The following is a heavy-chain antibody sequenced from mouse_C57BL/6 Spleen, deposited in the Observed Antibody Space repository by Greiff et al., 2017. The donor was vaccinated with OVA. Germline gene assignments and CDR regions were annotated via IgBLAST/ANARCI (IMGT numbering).Heavy chain of an antibody. CDR2: IYPSDSET. CDR3: ARGDDGYHFDY. Sequence: QVQLQQPGAELVRPGSSVKLSCKASGYTFTSYWMDWVKQRPGQGLEWIGNIYPSDSETHYNQKFKDKATLTVDKSSSTAYMQISSLTSEDSAVYYCARGDDGYHFDYWGQGTTLTVSS. D-gene: IGHD2-3*01. CDR1: GYTFTSYW. J-gene: IGHJ2*01. V-gene: IGHV1-61*01.